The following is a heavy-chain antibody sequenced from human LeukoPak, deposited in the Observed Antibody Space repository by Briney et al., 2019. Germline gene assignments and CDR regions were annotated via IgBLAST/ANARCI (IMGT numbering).Heavy chain of an antibody. D-gene: IGHD5-18*01. J-gene: IGHJ6*02. Sequence: SETLSLTCTVSGGSISNYYWSWTRQPPGKGLEWIGYIYYSGSTNYNPSLKSRVTISVDTSKNQFSLKLTSVSAADTAVYYCARVGYGYGPYGMDVWGQGTTVTVSS. CDR3: ARVGYGYGPYGMDV. CDR2: IYYSGST. CDR1: GGSISNYY. V-gene: IGHV4-59*01.